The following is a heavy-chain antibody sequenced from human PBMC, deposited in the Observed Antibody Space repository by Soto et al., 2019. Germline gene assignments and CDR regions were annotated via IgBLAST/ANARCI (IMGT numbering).Heavy chain of an antibody. J-gene: IGHJ6*02. CDR3: ARDIVVVPAAIQEGYYYGMDV. CDR2: ISAYNGNT. CDR1: GYTFTSYG. V-gene: IGHV1-18*01. Sequence: QVQLVQSGAEVKKPGASVKVSCKASGYTFTSYGISWVRQAPGQGLEWMGWISAYNGNTNYAQKLQGRVTMTTDTSTSTAYMELRGLRSDDTAVYYCARDIVVVPAAIQEGYYYGMDVWGQGTTVTVSS. D-gene: IGHD2-2*01.